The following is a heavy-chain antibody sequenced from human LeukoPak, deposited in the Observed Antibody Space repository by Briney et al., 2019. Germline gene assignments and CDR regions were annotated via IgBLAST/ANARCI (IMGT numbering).Heavy chain of an antibody. Sequence: PGGSLRLSCAASGFTFSSYWMHWVRQAPGKGLVWVSRINSDGSSTSYADSVKGRFTISRDNAKNSVYLQMNILRVEDTAVYYCASGMIEFDYWGQGTLVTVSS. CDR2: INSDGSST. J-gene: IGHJ4*02. CDR1: GFTFSSYW. D-gene: IGHD1-14*01. CDR3: ASGMIEFDY. V-gene: IGHV3-74*01.